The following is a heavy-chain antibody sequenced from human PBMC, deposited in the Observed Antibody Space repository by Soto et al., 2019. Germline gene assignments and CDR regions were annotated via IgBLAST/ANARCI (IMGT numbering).Heavy chain of an antibody. Sequence: ASVKVSCKASGYTFTSYGISWVRQAPGQGLEWMGWISAYNGNTNYAQKLQGRVTMTTDTSTSTAYMELRSLRSDDTAVYYCARDADYDSSGYYQMERAFDIWGQGTMVTVS. J-gene: IGHJ3*02. CDR1: GYTFTSYG. CDR3: ARDADYDSSGYYQMERAFDI. D-gene: IGHD3-22*01. V-gene: IGHV1-18*01. CDR2: ISAYNGNT.